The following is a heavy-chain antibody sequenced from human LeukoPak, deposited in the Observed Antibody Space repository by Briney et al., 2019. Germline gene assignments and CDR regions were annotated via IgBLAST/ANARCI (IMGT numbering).Heavy chain of an antibody. V-gene: IGHV1-2*02. CDR1: GYTFTGYY. CDR3: ARDGSGWNSWFDP. Sequence: ASVKASCKASGYTFTGYYMHWVRQAPGQGLEWMGWINPNSGGTNYAQKFQGRVTMTRDTSISTAYMELSRLRSDDTAVYYCARDGSGWNSWFDPWGQGTLVTVSS. D-gene: IGHD6-19*01. J-gene: IGHJ5*02. CDR2: INPNSGGT.